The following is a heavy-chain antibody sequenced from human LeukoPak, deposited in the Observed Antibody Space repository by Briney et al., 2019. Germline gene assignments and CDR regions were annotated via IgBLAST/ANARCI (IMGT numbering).Heavy chain of an antibody. CDR2: ISGSGGST. CDR1: GFIFSSYA. D-gene: IGHD3-3*01. V-gene: IGHV3-23*01. J-gene: IGHJ4*02. CDR3: AKVKIFGVVIYSFDY. Sequence: PGGSLRLSCAASGFIFSSYAMSWVRQAPGKGLEWVSAISGSGGSTYYADSVKGRFTISRDNSKNTLYLQMNSLRAEDTAVYYCAKVKIFGVVIYSFDYWGQGTLVTVSS.